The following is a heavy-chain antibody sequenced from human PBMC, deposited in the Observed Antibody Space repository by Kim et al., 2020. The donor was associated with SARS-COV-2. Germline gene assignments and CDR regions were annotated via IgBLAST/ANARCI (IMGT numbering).Heavy chain of an antibody. V-gene: IGHV3-30*18. CDR1: GFTFSSHG. CDR3: AKDMTTVSVDYYYGMDV. Sequence: GGSLRLSCAASGFTFSSHGMHWVRQAPGKGLEWVAVISYDGSNKYYADSVKGRFTISRDNSKNTLYLQMNSLRAEDTAVYYCAKDMTTVSVDYYYGMDVWGQGRTVTVCS. D-gene: IGHD4-17*01. J-gene: IGHJ6*02. CDR2: ISYDGSNK.